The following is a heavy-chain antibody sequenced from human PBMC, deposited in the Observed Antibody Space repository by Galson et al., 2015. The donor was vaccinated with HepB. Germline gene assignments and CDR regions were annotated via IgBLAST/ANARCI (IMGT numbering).Heavy chain of an antibody. D-gene: IGHD2-8*02. CDR3: ARGLVPTDGNFPLDY. CDR2: IWSDGTKK. CDR1: QFTFASYG. J-gene: IGHJ4*02. Sequence: SLRLSCAASQFTFASYGMHWVRQAPGKGLEWVAAIWSDGTKKYYADSLKGRFIISRDNSKNTLYLQINSLRDEGTAVYYCARGLVPTDGNFPLDYWGQGTLVTVSS. V-gene: IGHV3-33*08.